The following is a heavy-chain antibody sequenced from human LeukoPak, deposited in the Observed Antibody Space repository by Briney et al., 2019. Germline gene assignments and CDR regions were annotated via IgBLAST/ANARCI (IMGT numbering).Heavy chain of an antibody. V-gene: IGHV4-31*03. CDR3: ARLNDFWSGYYLRSFDY. CDR2: ISYSGST. D-gene: IGHD3-3*01. J-gene: IGHJ4*02. CDR1: GGSISSGGYY. Sequence: SETLSRTCTVSGGSISSGGYYWHWIRQHPGKGLEWIGFISYSGSTYYNPSLKSRVTISGDTSKNQFSLKLSSVTAADTAVYFCARLNDFWSGYYLRSFDYWGQGTLVTVSS.